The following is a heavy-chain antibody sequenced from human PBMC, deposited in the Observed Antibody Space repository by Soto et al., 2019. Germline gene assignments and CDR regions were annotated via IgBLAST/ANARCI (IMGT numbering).Heavy chain of an antibody. CDR2: IDTSGTT. CDR1: GGSIRSYY. D-gene: IGHD3-3*01. Sequence: SETLSLTCTVSGGSIRSYYVSWIRQSAGKGLEWIVRIDTSGTTNYNPSLKSRVTMSVDASKNHFSLNLSSVTAADTAVYYCARQDVLRFSGSAFDIWGQGTMVTVAS. CDR3: ARQDVLRFSGSAFDI. J-gene: IGHJ3*02. V-gene: IGHV4-4*07.